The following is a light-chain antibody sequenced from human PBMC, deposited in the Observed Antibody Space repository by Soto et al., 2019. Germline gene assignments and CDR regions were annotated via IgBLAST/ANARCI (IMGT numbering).Light chain of an antibody. J-gene: IGLJ1*01. V-gene: IGLV1-40*01. CDR1: NSNIGLGYD. CDR3: QSYDSSLSSLGYV. Sequence: QSVLTQPPSVSGAPGQRVTISCTGSNSNIGLGYDVHWYQQLPGAAPQLLIYANTKRPSGVPDRFSGSKSGTSASLAITGLQAEDEADYYCQSYDSSLSSLGYVFGTGTKVTVL. CDR2: ANT.